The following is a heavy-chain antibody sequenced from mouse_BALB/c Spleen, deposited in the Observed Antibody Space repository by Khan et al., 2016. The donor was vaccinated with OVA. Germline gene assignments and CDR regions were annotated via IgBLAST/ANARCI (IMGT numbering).Heavy chain of an antibody. CDR2: ISYSGST. CDR3: ARTARIKY. J-gene: IGHJ2*01. Sequence: EVKLEVSGPGLVKPSQSLSLTCTVTGYSITSGYGWNWIRQFPGNKLDWMGYISYSGSTNYNPSPKSRMSITRGTAKNQFFLQLNSETTEDTATYYCARTARIKYWGQGTTLTVSS. D-gene: IGHD1-2*01. V-gene: IGHV3-2*02. CDR1: GYSITSGYG.